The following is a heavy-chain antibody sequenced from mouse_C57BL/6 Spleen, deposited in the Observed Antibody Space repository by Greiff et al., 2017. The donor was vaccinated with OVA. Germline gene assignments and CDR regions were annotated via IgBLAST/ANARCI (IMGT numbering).Heavy chain of an antibody. Sequence: VQLQQSGAELVRPGTSVKVSCKASGYAFTNYLIEWVKQRPGQGLEWIGVINPGSGGTNYNEKFKGKATLTADKSSSTAYMQLSSLTSEDSAVFCCARSVLLENFDYWGQGTTLTVSS. CDR2: INPGSGGT. J-gene: IGHJ2*01. D-gene: IGHD1-1*01. CDR1: GYAFTNYL. CDR3: ARSVLLENFDY. V-gene: IGHV1-54*01.